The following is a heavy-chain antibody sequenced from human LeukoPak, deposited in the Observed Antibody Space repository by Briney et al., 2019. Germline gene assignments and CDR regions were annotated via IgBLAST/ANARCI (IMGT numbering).Heavy chain of an antibody. D-gene: IGHD2-2*02. J-gene: IGHJ4*02. CDR1: GYSISSGYY. CDR3: ARLVPAAILDY. V-gene: IGHV4-38-2*01. Sequence: SETLSLTCAVSGYSISSGYYWGWIRQPPGKGLEWIGSIYHSGSTYYNPSLKSRVTISVDTSKNQFSLKLGSVTAADTAVYYCARLVPAAILDYWGQGTLVTVSS. CDR2: IYHSGST.